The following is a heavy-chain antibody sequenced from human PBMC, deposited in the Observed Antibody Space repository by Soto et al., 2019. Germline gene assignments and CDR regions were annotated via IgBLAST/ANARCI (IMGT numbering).Heavy chain of an antibody. Sequence: QVQLQESGPGLVKPSGTLSLTCAVSGGSISSSNWWSWVRQPPGKGLEWIGEIYHSGSTNYNPSLKSRVTISVDKSKNKFSLKLSCVTGADTAVYYCARLVGDYDFWSGYLDPYYFDYWGQGTLVNVSS. CDR2: IYHSGST. J-gene: IGHJ4*02. CDR1: GGSISSSNW. CDR3: ARLVGDYDFWSGYLDPYYFDY. V-gene: IGHV4-4*02. D-gene: IGHD3-3*01.